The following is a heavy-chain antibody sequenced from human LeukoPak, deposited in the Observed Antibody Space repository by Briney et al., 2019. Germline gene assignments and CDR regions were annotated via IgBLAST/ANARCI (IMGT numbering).Heavy chain of an antibody. J-gene: IGHJ5*02. D-gene: IGHD4-17*01. V-gene: IGHV4-34*01. CDR1: GGSFSGYY. Sequence: SETLSLTCAVYGGSFSGYYWSWIRQSPGKGLEWIGETNHSGSTNYNPSLKSRVTISVDTSKNQFSLKLSSVTAADTAVYYCARGRSVTTWKSYWFDPWGQGTLVTVSS. CDR2: TNHSGST. CDR3: ARGRSVTTWKSYWFDP.